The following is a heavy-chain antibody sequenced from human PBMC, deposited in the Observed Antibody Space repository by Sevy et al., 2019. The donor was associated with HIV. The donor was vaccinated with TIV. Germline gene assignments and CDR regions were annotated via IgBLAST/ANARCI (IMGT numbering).Heavy chain of an antibody. CDR2: ISGSGGST. Sequence: GGSLRLSCAASGFTFSSYAMSWVRQAPGKGLEWVSAISGSGGSTYYADSVKGRFTISRDNSKNTLYLQMNSLRAEDTVVYYGAKEDTVTTNYYYYYGMDVWGQGTTVTVSS. CDR3: AKEDTVTTNYYYYYGMDV. J-gene: IGHJ6*02. V-gene: IGHV3-23*01. D-gene: IGHD4-17*01. CDR1: GFTFSSYA.